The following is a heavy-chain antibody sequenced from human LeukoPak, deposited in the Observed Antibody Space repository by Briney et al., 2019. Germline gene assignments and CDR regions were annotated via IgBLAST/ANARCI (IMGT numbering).Heavy chain of an antibody. CDR3: ARVGPHNFDY. CDR1: GGSFSIYY. CDR2: IYTSGNT. V-gene: IGHV4-4*07. J-gene: IGHJ4*02. Sequence: PSETLSLTCTVSGGSFSIYYWSWIRQPAGKGLEWIGRIYTSGNTYYNPSLKSRVTISVDTSKNQFSLKLSSVTAADTAVYYCARVGPHNFDYWGQGTLVTVSS.